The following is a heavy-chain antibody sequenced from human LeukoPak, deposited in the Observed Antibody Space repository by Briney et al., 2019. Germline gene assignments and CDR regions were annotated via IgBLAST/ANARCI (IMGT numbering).Heavy chain of an antibody. CDR2: ISSSSSYI. V-gene: IGHV3-21*06. J-gene: IGHJ4*02. Sequence: PGGSLRLSCAASGFTLSSYSMNWVRQAPGKGLEWVSSISSSSSYIYYADSVKGRFTISRDNAKNSLYLQMSSLRAEDTAVYYCARESGGWYMRYFDYWGQGTLVTVSS. CDR3: ARESGGWYMRYFDY. D-gene: IGHD6-19*01. CDR1: GFTLSSYS.